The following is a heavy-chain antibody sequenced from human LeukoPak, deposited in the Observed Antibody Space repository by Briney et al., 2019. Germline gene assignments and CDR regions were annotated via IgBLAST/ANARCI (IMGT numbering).Heavy chain of an antibody. J-gene: IGHJ2*01. D-gene: IGHD6-19*01. CDR3: ARPYYSSGFFEGDWYFDL. V-gene: IGHV1-8*01. CDR2: MSPNSGTT. Sequence: ASVKVSCKASGYTFTCYDINWVRQATGQGLEWMGWMSPNSGTTAYAQKFQGRVTMTRNTSIKTAYMELSSLGSEDTAVYFCARPYYSSGFFEGDWYFDLLGRGTLVTVSS. CDR1: GYTFTCYD.